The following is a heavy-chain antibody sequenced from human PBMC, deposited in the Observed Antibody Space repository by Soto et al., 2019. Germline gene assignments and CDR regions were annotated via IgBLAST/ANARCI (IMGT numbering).Heavy chain of an antibody. CDR1: GGSLTSNSYY. J-gene: IGHJ4*02. Sequence: TLSLTCTVSGGSLTSNSYYWGWIRQPPGKGLEWIGSFYYSQSTYFNPSLKSRVTISVETSKNQYSLKLSAVTAADTAVYYCARRSTVTYDYWGQGILVTVSS. D-gene: IGHD4-17*01. CDR3: ARRSTVTYDY. CDR2: FYYSQST. V-gene: IGHV4-39*01.